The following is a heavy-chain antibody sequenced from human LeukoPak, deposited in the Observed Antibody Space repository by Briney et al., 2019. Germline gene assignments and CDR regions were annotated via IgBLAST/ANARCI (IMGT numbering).Heavy chain of an antibody. CDR3: ARVSILQLERRVGAFDI. V-gene: IGHV1-2*02. CDR1: GYTFTGYY. Sequence: AAVKVSCKASGYTFTGYYMHWVRQAPGQGLEWMGWINPNSGGTNYAQKFQGRVTMTRDTSISTAYMELSRLRSDDTAVYYCARVSILQLERRVGAFDIWGQGTMVTVSS. D-gene: IGHD1-1*01. J-gene: IGHJ3*02. CDR2: INPNSGGT.